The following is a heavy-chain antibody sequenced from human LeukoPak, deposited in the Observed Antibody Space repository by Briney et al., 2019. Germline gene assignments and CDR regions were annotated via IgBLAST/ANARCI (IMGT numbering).Heavy chain of an antibody. V-gene: IGHV3-30-3*01. CDR3: ARDRSYDSSGYHFDY. Sequence: GGSLRLSCAASGFTFSSYAMHWVRQAPGKGLEWVAVISYDGSNKYYADSVKGRFTISRDNSKNTLYLQMNSLRAEDTAVYYCARDRSYDSSGYHFDYWGQGTLVTVSS. J-gene: IGHJ4*02. CDR1: GFTFSSYA. CDR2: ISYDGSNK. D-gene: IGHD3-22*01.